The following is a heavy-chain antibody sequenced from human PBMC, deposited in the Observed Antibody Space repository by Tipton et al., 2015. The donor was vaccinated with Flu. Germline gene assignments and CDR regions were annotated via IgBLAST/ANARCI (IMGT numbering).Heavy chain of an antibody. D-gene: IGHD3-22*01. J-gene: IGHJ4*02. CDR3: AGQRLILDDSSGYYDY. CDR2: IYHSGST. V-gene: IGHV4-38-2*01. CDR1: GYSISSGYY. Sequence: TLSLTCAVSGYSISSGYYWGWIRQPPGKGLEWIGSIYHSGSTYYNPSLKSRVTISVDTSKNQFSLKLSSVTAADTAVDYCAGQRLILDDSSGYYDYWGQGTLVTVSS.